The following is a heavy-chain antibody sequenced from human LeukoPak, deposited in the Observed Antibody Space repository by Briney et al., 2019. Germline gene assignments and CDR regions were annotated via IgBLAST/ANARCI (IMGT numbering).Heavy chain of an antibody. Sequence: PGGSLRLSCAASGFTFDDYGMSWIRQAPGKGLEWVSYISSSGSTIYYADSVKGRFTISRDNAKNSLYLQMNSLRAEDTAVYYCARVGRYCSSTSCYNGYYLDYWGQGTLVTVSS. CDR1: GFTFDDYG. CDR3: ARVGRYCSSTSCYNGYYLDY. V-gene: IGHV3-11*04. D-gene: IGHD2-2*02. J-gene: IGHJ4*02. CDR2: ISSSGSTI.